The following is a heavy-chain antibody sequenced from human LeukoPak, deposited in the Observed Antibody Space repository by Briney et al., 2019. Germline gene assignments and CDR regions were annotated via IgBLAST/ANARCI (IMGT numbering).Heavy chain of an antibody. V-gene: IGHV3-74*01. CDR1: GFTFNSNW. CDR2: LNADGSIT. J-gene: IGHJ4*02. Sequence: GGSLTLSCAASGFTFNSNWIQWLGPAPGKGRVWVSRLNADGSITSYPDYVKGRFTVSRDKAKNTVYLQMNSLRVDDTAVYHCVRFSPPDYWGQGTLVTVSS. CDR3: VRFSPPDY.